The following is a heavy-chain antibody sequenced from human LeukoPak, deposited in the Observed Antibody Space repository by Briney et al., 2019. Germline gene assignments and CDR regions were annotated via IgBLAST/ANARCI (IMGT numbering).Heavy chain of an antibody. D-gene: IGHD3-22*01. J-gene: IGHJ4*02. V-gene: IGHV4-59*08. CDR2: IYYSGST. CDR1: GGSISTDY. CDR3: ARGTSGYYYASDY. Sequence: SETLSLTCTVSGGSISTDYWSWIRQPPGKGLEWIGYIYYSGSTNCNPSLKSRVTISLDTSKNQFSLKLSSVTAADTAVYYCARGTSGYYYASDYWGQGTLVTVSS.